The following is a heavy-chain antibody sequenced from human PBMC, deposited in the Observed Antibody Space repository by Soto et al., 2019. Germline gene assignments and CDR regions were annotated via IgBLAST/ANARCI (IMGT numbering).Heavy chain of an antibody. CDR3: ARGPPITMIVVVTHDY. CDR1: GGTFSSYA. J-gene: IGHJ4*02. CDR2: IIPIFGTA. V-gene: IGHV1-69*05. D-gene: IGHD3-22*01. Sequence: SVKVSCKASGGTFSSYAISWVRQAPGQGLEWMGGIIPIFGTANYAQKFQGRVTMTRDTSISTAYMELSRLRSDDTAVYYCARGPPITMIVVVTHDYWGQGTLVTVSS.